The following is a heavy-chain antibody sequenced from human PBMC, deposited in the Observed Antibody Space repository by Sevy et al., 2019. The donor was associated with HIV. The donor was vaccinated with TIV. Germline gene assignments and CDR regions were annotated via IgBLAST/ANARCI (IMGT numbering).Heavy chain of an antibody. D-gene: IGHD6-13*01. CDR3: ARDMAAAGTGTFDY. V-gene: IGHV4-30-4*01. CDR1: GGSISSGDYY. J-gene: IGHJ4*02. CDR2: IYYSGST. Sequence: SETLSLTCTVSGGSISSGDYYWSWIRQPPGKGLEWIGYIYYSGSTYYNPSLKSRVTISVDTSKNQFSLKLSSVTAADTAVYYCARDMAAAGTGTFDYWGQGTLVTVSS.